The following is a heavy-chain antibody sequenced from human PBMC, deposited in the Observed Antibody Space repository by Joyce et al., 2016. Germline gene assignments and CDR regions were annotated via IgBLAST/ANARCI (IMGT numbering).Heavy chain of an antibody. CDR3: AKDRGVFLGYYFES. V-gene: IGHV3-23*01. D-gene: IGHD3-3*01. J-gene: IGHJ4*02. Sequence: EVQILESGGDLVQPGGSLRVSCAASGFAFKSYAMTWVRQAPGKGLVWVSSVSASGGTTDYAESVKGRFTIARDNFNNTVYLQMNSLRAEDTATYYCAKDRGVFLGYYFESWGQGTLVIVSS. CDR1: GFAFKSYA. CDR2: VSASGGTT.